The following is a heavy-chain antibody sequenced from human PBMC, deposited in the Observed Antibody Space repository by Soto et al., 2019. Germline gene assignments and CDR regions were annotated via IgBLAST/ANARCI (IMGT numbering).Heavy chain of an antibody. CDR2: IIPIFGTA. CDR3: ARDKDLRFLEWLPTYWFDP. V-gene: IGHV1-69*12. CDR1: GGTFSSYA. J-gene: IGHJ5*02. D-gene: IGHD3-3*01. Sequence: QVQLVQSGAEVKKPGSSVKVSCKASGGTFSSYAISWVRQAPGQGLEWMGGIIPIFGTANYAQKFQGRVTITADESTSTAYMELSSLRSEDTAVYYCARDKDLRFLEWLPTYWFDPWGQGTLVTVSS.